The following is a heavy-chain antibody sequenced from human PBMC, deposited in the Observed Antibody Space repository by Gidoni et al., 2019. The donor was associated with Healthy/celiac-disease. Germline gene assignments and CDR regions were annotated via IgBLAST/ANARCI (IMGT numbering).Heavy chain of an antibody. CDR1: GFTFSSYA. V-gene: IGHV3-64*01. CDR2: ISSNGGST. CDR3: ARDRDAFDI. Sequence: EVQLVESGGGLVQPGGSLRLSCEASGFTFSSYAMHWVRQAPGTGLEYVSAISSNGGSTYYANSVKGRFTISRDNSKNTLYRQMGSLRAEDMAVYYCARDRDAFDIWGQGTMVTVSS. J-gene: IGHJ3*02.